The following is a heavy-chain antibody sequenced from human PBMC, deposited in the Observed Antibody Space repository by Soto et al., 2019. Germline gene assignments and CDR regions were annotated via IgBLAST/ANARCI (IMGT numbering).Heavy chain of an antibody. CDR3: ARHEGNGNVWPLDY. V-gene: IGHV4-39*01. J-gene: IGHJ4*02. Sequence: SETLSLTCTVSGDSIGTTHSYWAWIRQSPGKGLEWIGNTHYSGSTYYMPSLRSRVTLSVDTSKNQFSLRLTSVTAEDTAVYYCARHEGNGNVWPLDYWGQGIQVTVPQ. D-gene: IGHD2-8*01. CDR2: THYSGST. CDR1: GDSIGTTHSY.